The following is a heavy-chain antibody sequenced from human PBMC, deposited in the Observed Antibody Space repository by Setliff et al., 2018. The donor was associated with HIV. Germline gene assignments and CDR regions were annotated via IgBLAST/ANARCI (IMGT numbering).Heavy chain of an antibody. J-gene: IGHJ4*02. V-gene: IGHV4-39*01. CDR3: ARRDGYSYGFYFDY. Sequence: PSETLSLTCTVSGGSISSSSYYWGWIRPPPGKGLEWIGSIYYRGSTYYNPSLKSRLTISVDTSKNQFSLKLSSVTAADTAVYYCARRDGYSYGFYFDYWGQGTLVTVSS. CDR1: GGSISSSSYY. CDR2: IYYRGST. D-gene: IGHD5-18*01.